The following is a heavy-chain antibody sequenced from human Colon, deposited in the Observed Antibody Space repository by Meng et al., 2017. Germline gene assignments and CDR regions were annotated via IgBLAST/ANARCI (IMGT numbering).Heavy chain of an antibody. V-gene: IGHV1-69*01. J-gene: IGHJ4*02. CDR1: GGTVRSIT. CDR3: AVQKDGYNSWYDN. D-gene: IGHD5-24*01. Sequence: QVQVVPHGDVAKKPVSSMKVSCKASGGTVRSITITWVRRASGPGLEWMGEIIPILGAPNYEPKFQGRVTITADEYTSSTYMELSSMTSEDTDVYYCAVQKDGYNSWYDNWGQGTLVTVSS. CDR2: IIPILGAP.